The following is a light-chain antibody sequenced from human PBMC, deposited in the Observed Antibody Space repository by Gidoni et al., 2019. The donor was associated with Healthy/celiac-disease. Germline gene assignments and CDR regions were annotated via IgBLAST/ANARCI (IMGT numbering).Light chain of an antibody. CDR2: GAS. Sequence: ETVFTQSPGTLSLSPGERATLSCRASQSVSSSYLAWYQQKPGQAPRLLIYGASSRATGIPDRFSGSGSGTDFTLTISRLEPEDFAVYYCQQYGSSPWTFGQGTKVEIE. J-gene: IGKJ1*01. CDR1: QSVSSSY. V-gene: IGKV3-20*01. CDR3: QQYGSSPWT.